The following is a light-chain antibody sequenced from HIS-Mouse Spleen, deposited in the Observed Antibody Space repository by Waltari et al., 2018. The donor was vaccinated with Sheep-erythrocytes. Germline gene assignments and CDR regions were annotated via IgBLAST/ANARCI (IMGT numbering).Light chain of an antibody. CDR1: SSDVGGYNY. J-gene: IGLJ1*01. Sequence: QSALTQPRSVSGSPGQSVTISCTGTSSDVGGYNYVSWYQQHPGKAPQLMIYDVSNRPSGVPYRFSGSKSGNTASLTISGLQAEDEADYYCCSYAGSYNHVFATGTKVTVL. CDR2: DVS. CDR3: CSYAGSYNHV. V-gene: IGLV2-11*01.